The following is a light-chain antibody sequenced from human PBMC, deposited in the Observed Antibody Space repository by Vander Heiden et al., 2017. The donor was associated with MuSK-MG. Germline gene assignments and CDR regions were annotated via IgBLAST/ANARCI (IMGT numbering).Light chain of an antibody. V-gene: IGLV2-14*03. CDR1: TNDVGAYDY. Sequence: SALTQPASVSGSPGQSITISCTGTTNDVGAYDYVSWYQQSPNKAPKLLISDVRNRPSGVSNRFSGSKSGNTASLTISGRQTEDEAHYYCSAYASGDTVLFGGGTRLTVL. J-gene: IGLJ3*02. CDR3: SAYASGDTVL. CDR2: DVR.